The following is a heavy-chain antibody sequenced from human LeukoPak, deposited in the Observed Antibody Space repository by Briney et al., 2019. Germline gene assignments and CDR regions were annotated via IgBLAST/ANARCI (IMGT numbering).Heavy chain of an antibody. CDR1: VIIFSNYV. V-gene: IGHV3-23*01. Sequence: PPGGLLRLSCAASVIIFSNYVMKLVRPAPGEGLGWVSAISGNGFNTYYAVSVKGRFTISRDNSKNTLYLQMNSLRAEDTAVYYCAKEGDSAWAFKNFDCWVLGALVSVSS. J-gene: IGHJ4*02. CDR3: AKEGDSAWAFKNFDC. CDR2: ISGNGFNT. D-gene: IGHD6-19*01.